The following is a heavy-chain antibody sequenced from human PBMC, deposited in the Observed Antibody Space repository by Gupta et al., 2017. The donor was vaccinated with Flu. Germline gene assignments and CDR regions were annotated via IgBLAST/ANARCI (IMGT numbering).Heavy chain of an antibody. CDR1: SYYS. V-gene: IGHV3-48*04. CDR3: ARATRNNFDH. CDR2: ISSSSSTK. J-gene: IGHJ4*02. D-gene: IGHD1-1*01. Sequence: SYYSMDWIRQAPGKGLEWISYISSSSSTKYYADSVKGRFTISRDNANDSVYLQMERLRPEDTAVYYCARATRNNFDHWGQGTLVTVSS.